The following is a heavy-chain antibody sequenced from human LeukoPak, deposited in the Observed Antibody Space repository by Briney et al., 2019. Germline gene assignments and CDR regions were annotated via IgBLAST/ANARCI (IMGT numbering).Heavy chain of an antibody. CDR2: IFYSGST. D-gene: IGHD2-2*01. Sequence: SETLSLTCTVSSGSISSSNFYWGWFRQPPGKGLEWIGTIFYSGSTYYNPSLKSRVTISVDTSKNQFSLKLSSVTAAETAIYYCARSVFLMIDAYDFWGQGTLVTVSS. V-gene: IGHV4-39*01. CDR3: ARSVFLMIDAYDF. CDR1: SGSISSSNFY. J-gene: IGHJ4*02.